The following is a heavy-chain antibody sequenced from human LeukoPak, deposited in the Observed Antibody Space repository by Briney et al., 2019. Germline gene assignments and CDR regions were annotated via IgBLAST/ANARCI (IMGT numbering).Heavy chain of an antibody. CDR3: ARERSSSGGHSWFDP. CDR2: IYYTGVT. J-gene: IGHJ5*02. CDR1: GGYIITSGHY. Sequence: SETLSLTCTVSGGYIITSGHYWGWIRQPPGKGLEWIGSIYYTGVTSTNPFFRSRMSISVDTSKNQFSLNLTSVTAADAAVYCCARERSSSGGHSWFDPWGQGTLVTVSS. V-gene: IGHV4-39*07. D-gene: IGHD4-23*01.